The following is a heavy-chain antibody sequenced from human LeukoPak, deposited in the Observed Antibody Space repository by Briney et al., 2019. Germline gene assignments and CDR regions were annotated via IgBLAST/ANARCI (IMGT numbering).Heavy chain of an antibody. CDR1: GGSISSYY. D-gene: IGHD2-2*01. V-gene: IGHV4-59*01. CDR3: ARGSYCSSTSCYSNDAFDI. J-gene: IGHJ3*02. CDR2: IYYSGST. Sequence: PSETLSLTCTVSGGSISSYYWSWIRQPPGKGLEWIGYIYYSGSTNSNPSLKSQVTISVDTSKNQFSLKLSSVTAADTAVYYCARGSYCSSTSCYSNDAFDIWGQGTMVTVSS.